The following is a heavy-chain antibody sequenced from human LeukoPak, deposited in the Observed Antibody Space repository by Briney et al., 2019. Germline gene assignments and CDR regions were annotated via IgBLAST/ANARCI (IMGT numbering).Heavy chain of an antibody. CDR1: GYIFTGYY. J-gene: IGHJ5*01. CDR2: INPNSGGT. Sequence: GASVKVSCKASGYIFTGYYLHWIRQAPGQGPEWMGWINPNSGGTNYAQKFQGRVTMTRDTSISTTYMELSSLRSDDTAVYYCARGRGSTSSYDSWGQGSLVTVSS. CDR3: ARGRGSTSSYDS. V-gene: IGHV1-2*02. D-gene: IGHD2-2*01.